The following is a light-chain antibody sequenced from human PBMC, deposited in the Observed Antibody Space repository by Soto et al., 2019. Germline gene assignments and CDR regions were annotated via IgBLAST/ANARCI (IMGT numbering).Light chain of an antibody. CDR2: KVS. Sequence: DVVMTQSPLSLPVTLGQPASISCRSNQSLVHSDGIAYFSWFQQRPGRFPRRLIYKVSNRDSGVPARFSGSGSGTDFALKISRVEAEDVGVYYCMQGTHWPITFCQGTRLQIK. CDR3: MQGTHWPIT. CDR1: QSLVHSDGIAY. V-gene: IGKV2-30*02. J-gene: IGKJ5*01.